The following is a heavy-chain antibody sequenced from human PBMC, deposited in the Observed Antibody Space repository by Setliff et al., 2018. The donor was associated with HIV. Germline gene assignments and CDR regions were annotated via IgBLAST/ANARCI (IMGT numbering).Heavy chain of an antibody. CDR3: ARYSPRGYTLTGPY. J-gene: IGHJ4*02. CDR1: GGSVSSGSYY. Sequence: SETLSLTCTVSGGSVSSGSYYWSWIRQPPGKGLEWIGYLYYSGSTKHNPSLKSRVTISLDPSKNQFSLKLTSVTAADTAVYYCARYSPRGYTLTGPYWGQGTLVTVSS. V-gene: IGHV4-61*01. D-gene: IGHD6-25*01. CDR2: LYYSGST.